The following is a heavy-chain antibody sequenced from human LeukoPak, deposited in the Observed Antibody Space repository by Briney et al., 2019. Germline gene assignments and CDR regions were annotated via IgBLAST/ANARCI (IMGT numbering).Heavy chain of an antibody. V-gene: IGHV3-30*02. CDR1: GFTFSSYW. D-gene: IGHD3-10*01. J-gene: IGHJ4*02. CDR2: IRYDGDNK. Sequence: GGSLRLSCAASGFTFSSYWMSWVRQAPGKGLEWVAFIRYDGDNKYYADSVKGRFSISRDNSKNTVDVQMNSLRLEDTAVYYCTKSRSDAWSGSFDYWGQGTLVTVSS. CDR3: TKSRSDAWSGSFDY.